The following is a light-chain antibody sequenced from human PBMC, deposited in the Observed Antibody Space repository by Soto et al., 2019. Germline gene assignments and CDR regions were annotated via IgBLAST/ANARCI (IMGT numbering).Light chain of an antibody. Sequence: QSVMTQPASVSGSPGQSITISCTGTISDFVIYNYVSWYQQHPGKAPKLMLYGVSNRPSGVSNRFSGSKSGNTASLTISGLQAEDEADYYCSSHTTSSALQVVGTGTTVTVL. CDR2: GVS. J-gene: IGLJ1*01. CDR1: ISDFVIYNY. V-gene: IGLV2-14*01. CDR3: SSHTTSSALQV.